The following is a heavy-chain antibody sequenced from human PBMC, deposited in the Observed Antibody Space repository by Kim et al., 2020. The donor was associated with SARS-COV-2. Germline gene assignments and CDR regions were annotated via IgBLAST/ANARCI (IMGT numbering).Heavy chain of an antibody. Sequence: GGSLRLSCAASGFTISTHSMSWVRQAPGKGLEWVSSIRGNGDSTYYADSVKGRFTISRDNSKNTLYLQMNSLTTEDTALYYCAKDPGKLTAVDYWGQGTLVTVSS. D-gene: IGHD4-4*01. V-gene: IGHV3-23*01. J-gene: IGHJ4*02. CDR3: AKDPGKLTAVDY. CDR2: IRGNGDST. CDR1: GFTISTHS.